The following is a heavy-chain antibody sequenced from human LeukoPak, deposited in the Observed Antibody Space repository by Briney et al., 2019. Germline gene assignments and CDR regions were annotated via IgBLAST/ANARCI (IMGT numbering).Heavy chain of an antibody. D-gene: IGHD2-15*01. V-gene: IGHV3-23*01. CDR3: AKRYCGGGSCYAAY. Sequence: GGSLRLSCAASGFTFSSYAMSWVRHAPGEGLEWVSAISDSGGTTYYADSVKGRVTISRDNSKNTLSLQMNSLRVEDTAVYYCAKRYCGGGSCYAAYWGQGTLVTVSS. J-gene: IGHJ4*02. CDR2: ISDSGGTT. CDR1: GFTFSSYA.